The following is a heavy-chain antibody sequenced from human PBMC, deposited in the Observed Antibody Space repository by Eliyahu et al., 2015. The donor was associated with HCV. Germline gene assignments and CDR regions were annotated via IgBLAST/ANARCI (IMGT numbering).Heavy chain of an antibody. Sequence: QVQLVQSGAEVKKPGASVXVSCKASGXTFTSXGISWVRQAPGQGLEWLGWISAYNGNTNYAQKLQGRVTMTTDTSTSTAYMELRSLRSDDTAVYYCARDFLSSYDSSGYYHWFDPWGQGTLVTVSS. CDR3: ARDFLSSYDSSGYYHWFDP. D-gene: IGHD3-22*01. CDR1: GXTFTSXG. J-gene: IGHJ5*02. CDR2: ISAYNGNT. V-gene: IGHV1-18*01.